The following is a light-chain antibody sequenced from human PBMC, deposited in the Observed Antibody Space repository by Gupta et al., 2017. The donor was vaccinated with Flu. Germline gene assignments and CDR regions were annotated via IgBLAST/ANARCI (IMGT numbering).Light chain of an antibody. V-gene: IGKV1-33*01. J-gene: IGKJ3*01. CDR1: QDITNF. CDR3: QQYDNLPFT. Sequence: DIQMTQSPSSQSASVGDRDTITYQASQDITNFLNCHQQRPGKAPKPLIYDASNLETGVPSRVSGSGSGTDSTFTISSLQPEDIATYYCQQYDNLPFTFGPGTKVDIK. CDR2: DAS.